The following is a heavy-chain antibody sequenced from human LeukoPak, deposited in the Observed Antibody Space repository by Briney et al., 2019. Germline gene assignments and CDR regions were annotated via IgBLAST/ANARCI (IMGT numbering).Heavy chain of an antibody. Sequence: SETLSLTCTVSGASIGFYYWSWIRQPPGKGLEWIGYIYFSGTRNYNPSLKSRVTISGDTSKSQFSLKLSSVTAADTAVYYCARHVSGWYPLLDHWGQGILVVVSS. CDR3: ARHVSGWYPLLDH. J-gene: IGHJ4*02. CDR1: GASIGFYY. D-gene: IGHD6-19*01. CDR2: IYFSGTR. V-gene: IGHV4-59*08.